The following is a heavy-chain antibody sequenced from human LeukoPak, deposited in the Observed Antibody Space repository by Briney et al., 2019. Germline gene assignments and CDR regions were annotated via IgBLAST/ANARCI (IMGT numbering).Heavy chain of an antibody. D-gene: IGHD3-22*01. J-gene: IGHJ4*02. Sequence: PGGSLRLSCAASGFTFSSYSMNWVRQAPGKGLEWVSYISSSSSTIYYADSVKGRFTISRDNAKNSLYLQMNSLRAEDTAVYYCAREVGSGLVSYSDYWGQGALVTVSS. CDR3: AREVGSGLVSYSDY. V-gene: IGHV3-48*01. CDR1: GFTFSSYS. CDR2: ISSSSSTI.